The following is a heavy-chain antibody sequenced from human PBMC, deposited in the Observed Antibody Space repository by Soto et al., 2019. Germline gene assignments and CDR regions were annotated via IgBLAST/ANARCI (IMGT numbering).Heavy chain of an antibody. CDR1: GFTFSSYW. CDR3: ARGGVFPPLRGYCSGGSCYSDY. J-gene: IGHJ4*02. CDR2: INSDGSST. V-gene: IGHV3-74*01. D-gene: IGHD2-15*01. Sequence: GGSLRLSCAASGFTFSSYWMHWVRQAPGKGLVWVSRINSDGSSTSYADSVKGRFTISRDNAKNTLYLQMNRLRAEDTAGYYCARGGVFPPLRGYCSGGSCYSDYWGQGTLVTVSS.